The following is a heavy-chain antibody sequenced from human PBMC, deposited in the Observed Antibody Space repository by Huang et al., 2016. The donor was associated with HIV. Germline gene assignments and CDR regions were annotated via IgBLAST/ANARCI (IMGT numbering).Heavy chain of an antibody. J-gene: IGHJ6*03. CDR3: ARGGGIQLWLLGYYYMDV. V-gene: IGHV1-18*01. D-gene: IGHD5-18*01. CDR1: GYTFSSFG. Sequence: QVQLVQSGAEVKKPGASVKVSCKASGYTFSSFGISWGGQAPGQGLEWGGWISVYNGNTKFAQKFQGRLTMTTDTSTSTAYMELRSLRSDDTAVYYCARGGGIQLWLLGYYYMDVWGNGTTVTVSS. CDR2: ISVYNGNT.